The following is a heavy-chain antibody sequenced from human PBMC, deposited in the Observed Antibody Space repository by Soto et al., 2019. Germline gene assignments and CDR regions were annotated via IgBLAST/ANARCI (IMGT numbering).Heavy chain of an antibody. CDR2: IIPIFGTA. V-gene: IGHV1-69*01. CDR1: GGTFSSYA. Sequence: QVQLVQSGAEVQKPGSSVKVSCKASGGTFSSYAISWVRQAPGQGLEWMGGIIPIFGTANYAQKFQGRVTITADESTSTAYMELSSLRSEDTAVYYCAVRGGAIPYYYYYGMDVWGQGTTVTVSS. D-gene: IGHD3-16*02. J-gene: IGHJ6*02. CDR3: AVRGGAIPYYYYYGMDV.